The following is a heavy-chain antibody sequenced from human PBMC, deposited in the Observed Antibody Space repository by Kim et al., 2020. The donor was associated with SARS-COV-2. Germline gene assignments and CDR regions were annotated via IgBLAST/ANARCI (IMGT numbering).Heavy chain of an antibody. J-gene: IGHJ4*02. Sequence: GGSLRLSCEASTYALSNGWVGWVRQAPGKGLEWVGRINPKADGGTTDYTAPVKGRFIISRDDLKNTLYLQMNGLKTEDTAVYYCATTGGRLWGQGTLVTVSS. V-gene: IGHV3-15*01. CDR2: INPKADGGTT. CDR1: TYALSNGW. CDR3: ATTGGRL.